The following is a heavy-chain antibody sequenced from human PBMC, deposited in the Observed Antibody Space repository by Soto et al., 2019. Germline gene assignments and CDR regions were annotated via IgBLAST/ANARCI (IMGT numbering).Heavy chain of an antibody. CDR2: IIPIFGTA. D-gene: IGHD2-2*01. CDR1: GGTFSSYA. V-gene: IGHV1-69*01. Sequence: QVQLVQSGAEVKKPGSSVKVSCKSSGGTFSSYAISWVRQAPGPGLEWMGGIIPIFGTANYAQKFQGRVTITADESTSTAYMELSSLRSEDTAVYYCITGYCSSTSCYLGRYYYYGMDVWGQGTTVTVSS. J-gene: IGHJ6*02. CDR3: ITGYCSSTSCYLGRYYYYGMDV.